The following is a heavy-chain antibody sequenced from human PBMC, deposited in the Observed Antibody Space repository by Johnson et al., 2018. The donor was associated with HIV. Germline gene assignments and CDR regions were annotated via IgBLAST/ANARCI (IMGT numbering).Heavy chain of an antibody. D-gene: IGHD1-1*01. V-gene: IGHV3-13*01. Sequence: VQLVESGGGLVQPGGSLRLSCAASGFTFSSYDMHWVRQATGKGLEWVSAIGTAGDTYYPGSVKGRFTISRENAKNTLYLQMNSLRPEDTGMYYCARETVAGTMGVAFDIWGQGTKVTVSS. J-gene: IGHJ3*02. CDR3: ARETVAGTMGVAFDI. CDR2: IGTAGDT. CDR1: GFTFSSYD.